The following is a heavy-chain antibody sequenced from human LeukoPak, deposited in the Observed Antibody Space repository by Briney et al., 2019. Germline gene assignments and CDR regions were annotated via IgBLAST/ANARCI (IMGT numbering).Heavy chain of an antibody. CDR1: GFTFSSYW. Sequence: GGSLRLSCAASGFTFSSYWMSWVRQAPGKGLEWVANIKQDGSEKYYVDSVRGRFTISRDNAQNSLSLQMNILRPQDTAVYYCARAYCRSTNCCYPSWGQGTLVTVSS. CDR3: ARAYCRSTNCCYPS. J-gene: IGHJ5*02. V-gene: IGHV3-7*01. D-gene: IGHD2-2*01. CDR2: IKQDGSEK.